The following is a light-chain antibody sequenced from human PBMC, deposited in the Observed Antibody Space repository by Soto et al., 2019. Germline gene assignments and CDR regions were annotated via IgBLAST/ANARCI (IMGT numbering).Light chain of an antibody. CDR2: GNS. CDR1: SSNIGAGYD. V-gene: IGLV1-40*01. J-gene: IGLJ1*01. CDR3: QSYDSSLSGSWGV. Sequence: QSALTQPPSVSGAPGQRVTISCTGSSSNIGAGYDVHWYQQLPGTAPKLLIYGNSSRPSGVPDRFSGSKSGTSASLAITGLQAEDEADYYCQSYDSSLSGSWGVFGTGTKVTVL.